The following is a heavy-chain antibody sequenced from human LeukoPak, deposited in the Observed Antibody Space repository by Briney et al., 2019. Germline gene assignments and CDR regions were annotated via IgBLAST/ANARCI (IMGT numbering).Heavy chain of an antibody. Sequence: ASVKVSCKASGYTFTSYDINWVRQATGQGLEWMGWISAYNGNTHYAQKLQDRVTMTTDTSTSTAYMELRSLRSDDTAMYYCARGEDGGYDLDFWGQGTLVTVSS. J-gene: IGHJ4*02. V-gene: IGHV1-18*01. CDR2: ISAYNGNT. CDR1: GYTFTSYD. D-gene: IGHD5-12*01. CDR3: ARGEDGGYDLDF.